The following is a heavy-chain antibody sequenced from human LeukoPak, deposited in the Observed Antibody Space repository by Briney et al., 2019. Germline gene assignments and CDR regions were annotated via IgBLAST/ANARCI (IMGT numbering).Heavy chain of an antibody. J-gene: IGHJ4*02. CDR3: AREHYKGSGSYPGPFDY. D-gene: IGHD3-10*01. CDR1: GGTFSSYA. CDR2: IIPIFGTA. Sequence: SVKVSCKASGGTFSSYAISWVRQAPGQGLEWMGGIIPIFGTANYAQKFQGRVTITADESTSTAYMELSSLRSEDTAVYYCAREHYKGSGSYPGPFDYWGQGTLVTVSS. V-gene: IGHV1-69*01.